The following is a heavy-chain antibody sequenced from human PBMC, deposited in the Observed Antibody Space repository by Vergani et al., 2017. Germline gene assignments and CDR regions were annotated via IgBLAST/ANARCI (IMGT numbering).Heavy chain of an antibody. D-gene: IGHD6-13*01. CDR3: ARDRYSSSWYWGDFDY. Sequence: QVQLVQSGAEVKKPGASVKVSCKASGYSFTNYAMHWVRQAPGQRLEWMGWINTGNGNTKYSQKFQGRVTITRDTSASTAYMELSSLRSEDTAVYYCARDRYSSSWYWGDFDYWGQGTLVTVSS. V-gene: IGHV1-3*04. CDR2: INTGNGNT. CDR1: GYSFTNYA. J-gene: IGHJ4*02.